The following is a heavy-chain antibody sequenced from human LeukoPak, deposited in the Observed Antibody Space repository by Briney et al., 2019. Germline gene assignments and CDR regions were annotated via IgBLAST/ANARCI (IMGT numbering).Heavy chain of an antibody. CDR3: ARDLDRVFDY. D-gene: IGHD1-14*01. J-gene: IGHJ4*02. Sequence: SETLSLTCAVYGGSFSGYYWSWIRQPPGKGLEWIGEINHSGSTNYNLSLKSRVTISVDTSKNQFSLKLNSVTPEDTAVYYCARDLDRVFDYWGQGTLVTVSS. CDR2: INHSGST. CDR1: GGSFSGYY. V-gene: IGHV4-34*01.